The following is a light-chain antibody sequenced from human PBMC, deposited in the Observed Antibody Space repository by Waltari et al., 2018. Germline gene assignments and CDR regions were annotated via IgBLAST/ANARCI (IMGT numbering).Light chain of an antibody. V-gene: IGKV1-9*01. CDR3: QQYGHSPPYT. CDR1: QGISSS. CDR2: AAS. J-gene: IGKJ2*01. Sequence: DIQLTQSPSFLSVSVGDRVTITCRASQGISSSLAWYQQKPGKAPKLLVYAASSLQSGVPSRFSGSGSGTEFTLTISRVEPEDFAVYYCQQYGHSPPYTFGQGTKLEI.